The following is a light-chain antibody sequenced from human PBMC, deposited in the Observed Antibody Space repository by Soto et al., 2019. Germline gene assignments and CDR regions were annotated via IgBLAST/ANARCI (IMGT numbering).Light chain of an antibody. V-gene: IGLV2-14*01. CDR3: ALFTTDTALV. Sequence: QSALTQPASVSGSPGQSITISCTATSGAVGGYKYVSWYQHHPGKAPKLIIYEVSNRPSGLSHRFSGSKSGYTASLTISGLQPEDESTYYCALFTTDTALVFGGGTKLTVL. J-gene: IGLJ2*01. CDR2: EVS. CDR1: SGAVGGYKY.